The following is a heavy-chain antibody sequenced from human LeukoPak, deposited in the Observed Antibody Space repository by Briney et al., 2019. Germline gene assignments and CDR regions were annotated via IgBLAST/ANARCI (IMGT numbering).Heavy chain of an antibody. CDR2: LDPEDGET. V-gene: IGHV1-24*01. Sequence: ASVKVSCKVSGYTLTELSMHWVRQAPGKGLEWMGGLDPEDGETIYALKFQGRVTMTEDTSTDTAYMELSSLRPEDTAVYYCATSGYYDSSGYYYWGQGTLVTVSS. D-gene: IGHD3-22*01. CDR1: GYTLTELS. J-gene: IGHJ4*02. CDR3: ATSGYYDSSGYYY.